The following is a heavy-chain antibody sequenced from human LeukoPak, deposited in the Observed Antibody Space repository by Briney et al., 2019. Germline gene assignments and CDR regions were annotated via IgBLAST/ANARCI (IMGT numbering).Heavy chain of an antibody. D-gene: IGHD2-15*01. CDR3: ARDRSGYCSGGSCYSRLNY. J-gene: IGHJ4*02. Sequence: ASVKVSCKASGYTFTGYYMHWVRQAPGQGLEWMGWINPNSGGTNYAQKFQGRVTMTRNTSRSTAYMELRSLRSDDTAVYYCARDRSGYCSGGSCYSRLNYWGQGTLVTVSS. V-gene: IGHV1-2*02. CDR1: GYTFTGYY. CDR2: INPNSGGT.